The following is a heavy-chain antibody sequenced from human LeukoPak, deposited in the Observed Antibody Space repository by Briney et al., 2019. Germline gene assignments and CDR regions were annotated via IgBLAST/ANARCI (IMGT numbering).Heavy chain of an antibody. V-gene: IGHV3-23*01. CDR2: ISGSGGST. CDR3: ANLTTGVCVYYGMDV. CDR1: RFTFSSYA. Sequence: PGGSLRLSCAASRFTFSSYAMSWVGQAPGKGLEWVSAISGSGGSTYYADSVKGRFTISRDNSKNTLYLQMNRLRAEDTAVYYCANLTTGVCVYYGMDVWGQGTTVTVSS. D-gene: IGHD4-17*01. J-gene: IGHJ6*02.